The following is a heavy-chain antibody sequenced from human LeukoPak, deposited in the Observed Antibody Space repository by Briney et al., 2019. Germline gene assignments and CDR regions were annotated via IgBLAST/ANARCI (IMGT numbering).Heavy chain of an antibody. D-gene: IGHD6-19*01. V-gene: IGHV3-23*01. J-gene: IGHJ4*02. CDR1: GFTLSSYA. CDR2: ISGHGGST. CDR3: ANSVAVTGSPY. Sequence: GGSLRLSCAASGFTLSSYAMSWVRQAPGKGLEWVSAISGHGGSTYYADSVKGRFTISRDNSKNTLFLQMNSLRAEDTAVYYCANSVAVTGSPYWGQGTLVTVSS.